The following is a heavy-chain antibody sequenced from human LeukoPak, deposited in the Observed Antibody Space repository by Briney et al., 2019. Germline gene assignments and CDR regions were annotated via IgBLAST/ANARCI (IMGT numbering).Heavy chain of an antibody. CDR2: ISVRSNYI. CDR3: VRLRRNSDTSGFYYYYDF. V-gene: IGHV3-21*01. D-gene: IGHD3-22*01. CDR1: GYTFSSYS. J-gene: IGHJ4*02. Sequence: GGSLRLSCAASGYTFSSYSINWVRQAPGKGLEWVSYISVRSNYIYYADSVRGRFHISRDDERDTVYMKMNRVRGEDTAVYYCVRLRRNSDTSGFYYYYDFWGQGTLVTVSS.